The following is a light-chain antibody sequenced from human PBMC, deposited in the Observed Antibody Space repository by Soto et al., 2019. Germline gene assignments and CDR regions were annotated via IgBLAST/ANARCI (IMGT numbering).Light chain of an antibody. CDR1: QSISNW. CDR3: QQYDSYTLA. Sequence: DIQMTQSPSTLSASVGDRVTITCRASQSISNWLSWYQQKPGKAPKYLIYKASNLQSGVPSRFSGSASGTEFTLTISILQPDDFATYYCQQYDSYTLAFGVGTKVDIK. J-gene: IGKJ4*01. V-gene: IGKV1-5*03. CDR2: KAS.